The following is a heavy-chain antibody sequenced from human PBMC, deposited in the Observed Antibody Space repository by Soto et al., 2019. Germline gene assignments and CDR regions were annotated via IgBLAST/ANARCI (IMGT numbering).Heavy chain of an antibody. CDR1: GGTFSSYT. J-gene: IGHJ2*01. CDR3: ARNGRGSSGYQKTNWYFDL. D-gene: IGHD3-22*01. Sequence: QVQLVQSGAEVKKPGSSVKVSCKASGGTFSSYTISWVRQAPGQGLEWMGRIIPILGIANYAQKFQGRVTITADKXXSXAXXELSSLRSEDTAVYYCARNGRGSSGYQKTNWYFDLWGRGTLVTVSS. CDR2: IIPILGIA. V-gene: IGHV1-69*02.